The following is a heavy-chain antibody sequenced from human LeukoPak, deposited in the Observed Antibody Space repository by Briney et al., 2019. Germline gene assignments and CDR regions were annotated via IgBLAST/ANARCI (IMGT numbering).Heavy chain of an antibody. CDR2: ISSSSTYI. D-gene: IGHD6-19*01. CDR3: AKQYSSGLFDY. J-gene: IGHJ4*02. V-gene: IGHV3-21*01. Sequence: GGSLRLSCAASGFTLSSYSMNWVRQAPGKGLEWVSSISSSSTYIYYADSVKGRFTISRDNAKNSPFLQMNSLRAEDTAVYYCAKQYSSGLFDYWGQGTLVTVSS. CDR1: GFTLSSYS.